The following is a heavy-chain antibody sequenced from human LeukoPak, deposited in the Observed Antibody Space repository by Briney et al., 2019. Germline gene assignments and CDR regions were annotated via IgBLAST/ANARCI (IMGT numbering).Heavy chain of an antibody. Sequence: GGSLRLSCAASGFTFSSYAMSWVRQAPGKGLEWVSAISGSGGSTYYADSVKGRFTISRDNSKNTLYLQINSLRAEDTAVYYCAKDLRRYSSFVDAFDIWDQGTMVTVSS. J-gene: IGHJ3*02. CDR3: AKDLRRYSSFVDAFDI. D-gene: IGHD6-13*01. CDR2: ISGSGGST. V-gene: IGHV3-23*01. CDR1: GFTFSSYA.